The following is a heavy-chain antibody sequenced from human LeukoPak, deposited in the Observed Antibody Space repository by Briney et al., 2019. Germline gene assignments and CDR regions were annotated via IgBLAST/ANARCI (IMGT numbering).Heavy chain of an antibody. V-gene: IGHV5-51*01. D-gene: IGHD3-10*01. CDR2: IYPGDSDT. J-gene: IGHJ4*02. CDR3: ARGRRFGELSHPTYYFDY. CDR1: GYRFTSYW. Sequence: GESLKISCKGSGYRFTSYWIGWVRQMPGKGLGGLGVIYPGDSDTRYSPSFQGQVTISADKSISTAYLQWSSLKASDNAVYYCARGRRFGELSHPTYYFDYWGQGTQVTVSS.